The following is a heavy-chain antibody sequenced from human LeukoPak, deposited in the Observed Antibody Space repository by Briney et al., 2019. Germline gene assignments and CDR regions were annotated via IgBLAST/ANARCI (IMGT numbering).Heavy chain of an antibody. CDR3: ARGHDYGDYGN. Sequence: SETLSLTCTVSGGPISSYYWSWIRQPPGKGLEWIGYIYYSGSTNYNPSLKSRVTISVDTSKNQFSLKLSSVSAADTAVYYCARGHDYGDYGNWGQGTLVTVSS. CDR1: GGPISSYY. D-gene: IGHD4-17*01. V-gene: IGHV4-59*01. J-gene: IGHJ4*02. CDR2: IYYSGST.